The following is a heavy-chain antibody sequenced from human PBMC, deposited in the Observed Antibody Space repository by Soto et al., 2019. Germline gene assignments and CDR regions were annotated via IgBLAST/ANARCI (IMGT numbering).Heavy chain of an antibody. V-gene: IGHV3-30*18. D-gene: IGHD3-10*01. CDR3: AKDFGAWSDS. J-gene: IGHJ5*01. CDR1: GFAFSTYG. CDR2: ISYDGGDF. Sequence: HPGGSLRLSXAASGFAFSTYGMHWVRQAPGKGLEWVALISYDGGDFYYADSVKGRFTISRDNSKHTLSLQMDSLRVEDTAVYYCAKDFGAWSDSWGQGTLVTVSS.